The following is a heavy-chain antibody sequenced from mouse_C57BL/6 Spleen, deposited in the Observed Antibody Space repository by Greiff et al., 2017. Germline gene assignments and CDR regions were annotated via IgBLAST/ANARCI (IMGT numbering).Heavy chain of an antibody. J-gene: IGHJ2*01. CDR1: GFTFSSYT. Sequence: EVHLVESGGGLVKPGGSLKLSCAASGFTFSSYTMSWVRQTPEKRLEWVATISGGGGNTYYPDSVKGRFTISRDNAKNTLYLQMSSLRSEDTALYYCARQPYYYGSRGYFDYWGQGTTLTVSS. V-gene: IGHV5-9*01. CDR2: ISGGGGNT. D-gene: IGHD1-1*01. CDR3: ARQPYYYGSRGYFDY.